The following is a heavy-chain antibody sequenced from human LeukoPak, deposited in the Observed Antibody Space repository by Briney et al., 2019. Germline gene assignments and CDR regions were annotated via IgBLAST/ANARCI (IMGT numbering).Heavy chain of an antibody. CDR3: ARAYKDRSLAGKKEFFQH. CDR1: GFTFDDYA. Sequence: PGGSLRLSCAASGFTFDDYAMHWVRQAPGKGLEWVSGISWHSENIGYADSVKGRFAISRDNANNFLYLQMNSLRAEDTALYYCARAYKDRSLAGKKEFFQHWGQGTLVTVSS. V-gene: IGHV3-9*01. D-gene: IGHD6-19*01. J-gene: IGHJ1*01. CDR2: ISWHSENI.